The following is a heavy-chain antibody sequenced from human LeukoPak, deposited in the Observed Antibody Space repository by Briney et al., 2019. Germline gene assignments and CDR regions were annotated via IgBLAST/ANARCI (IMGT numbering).Heavy chain of an antibody. CDR2: IKAKTDGETT. V-gene: IGHV3-15*01. J-gene: IGHJ4*02. D-gene: IGHD2-21*01. CDR3: TTSGIPWTSGPDD. CDR1: GFTFRHAW. Sequence: GGCLRLSCAASGFTFRHAWMSWVPQAPGRGGAGVGRIKAKTDGETTDHATSVKGRFSISRDDSKSTLYLQMNSLKTDDTAFDYCTTSGIPWTSGPDDWGQGTLVSVS.